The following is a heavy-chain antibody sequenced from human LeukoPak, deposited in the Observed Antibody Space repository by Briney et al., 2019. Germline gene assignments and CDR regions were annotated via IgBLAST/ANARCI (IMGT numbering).Heavy chain of an antibody. D-gene: IGHD6-6*01. CDR3: ARDWGVSARPGYMDV. J-gene: IGHJ6*03. CDR1: GYSLSSGYY. CDR2: IYHSGST. V-gene: IGHV4-38-2*02. Sequence: SETLSLTCTVSGYSLSSGYYWGWIRQPPRKGLEWIGSIYHSGSTYYNPSLKSRVTISVDTSKNQFSLKLSSVTAADTAVYYCARDWGVSARPGYMDVWGKGTTVTVSS.